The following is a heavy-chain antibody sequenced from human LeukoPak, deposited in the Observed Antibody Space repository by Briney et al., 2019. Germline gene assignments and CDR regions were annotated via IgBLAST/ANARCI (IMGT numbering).Heavy chain of an antibody. CDR3: ARDVIAAAGSFDY. CDR2: IYTSGST. D-gene: IGHD6-13*01. J-gene: IGHJ4*02. V-gene: IGHV4-4*07. CDR1: GDSISSFY. Sequence: SETLTLTCTVSGDSISSFYWSWIRQPAGKGLEWIGRIYTSGSTNYSPSLKSRVTMSVDTSKNQFSLKLSSVTAADTAVYYCARDVIAAAGSFDYWGQGTQVTVSS.